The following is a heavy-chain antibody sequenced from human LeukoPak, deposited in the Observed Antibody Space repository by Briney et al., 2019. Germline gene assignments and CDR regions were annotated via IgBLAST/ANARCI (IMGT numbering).Heavy chain of an antibody. Sequence: PGGSLRLSCAASGFTFSSYWMSWVRQAPGKGLEWVANIKQDGSEKYYVDSVKGRFTISRDNAKNSLYLQMNSLKTEDTAVYYCTPWGSGTITRGTYYFDYWGQGTLVTVSS. D-gene: IGHD3-10*01. V-gene: IGHV3-7*03. J-gene: IGHJ4*02. CDR3: TPWGSGTITRGTYYFDY. CDR1: GFTFSSYW. CDR2: IKQDGSEK.